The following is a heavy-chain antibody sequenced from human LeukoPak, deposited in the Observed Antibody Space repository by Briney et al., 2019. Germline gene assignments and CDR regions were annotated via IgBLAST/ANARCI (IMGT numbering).Heavy chain of an antibody. V-gene: IGHV1-46*01. CDR3: ARGVDDILTDNWFDP. D-gene: IGHD3-9*01. CDR1: GGTFSSYA. CDR2: INPSGGST. Sequence: ASVKVSCKASGGTFSSYAISWVRQAPGQGLEWMGIINPSGGSTSYAQKFQGGVTMTRDMSTSTVYMELSSLRSEDTAVYYCARGVDDILTDNWFDPWGQGTLVTVSS. J-gene: IGHJ5*02.